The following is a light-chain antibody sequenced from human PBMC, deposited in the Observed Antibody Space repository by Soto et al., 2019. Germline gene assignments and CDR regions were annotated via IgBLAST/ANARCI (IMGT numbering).Light chain of an antibody. J-gene: IGLJ2*01. V-gene: IGLV3-21*02. CDR1: NIAIKS. CDR2: DDG. CDR3: QVWDSSSDHRVV. Sequence: SYELTQAPSESVAPGQTARITCGGNNIAIKSVHWYQQTPGQAPVLVVYDDGDRPSGIPERFSSSHSGNTATLTITGVDAGDEADYHGQVWDSSSDHRVVFGGEIELTVL.